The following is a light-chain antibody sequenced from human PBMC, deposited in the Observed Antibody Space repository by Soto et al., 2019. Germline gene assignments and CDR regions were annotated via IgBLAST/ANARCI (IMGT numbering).Light chain of an antibody. V-gene: IGKV3-11*01. Sequence: EIVLTQSPATLSLSPGERATLSCRASQSVRNYLAWYQHKPGQAPRLLIYEASNRAAGIPARFSGSGSGTDFTLTISSLEPEDFAVYYCQQHNNWPRITFGQGTRLEIK. CDR2: EAS. J-gene: IGKJ5*01. CDR3: QQHNNWPRIT. CDR1: QSVRNY.